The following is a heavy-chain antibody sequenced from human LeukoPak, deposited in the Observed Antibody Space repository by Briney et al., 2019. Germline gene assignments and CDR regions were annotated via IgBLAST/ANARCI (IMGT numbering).Heavy chain of an antibody. V-gene: IGHV3-48*02. D-gene: IGHD2-21*02. CDR3: ARVFPPRIVVVTANFDY. CDR2: ISSSSSTI. CDR1: GFTFSSYS. Sequence: PGGSLRLSCAASGFTFSSYSMNWVRQAPGKGLEWVSYISSSSSTIYYADSVKGRFTISRDNAKNSLYLQMNSLRDEDTAVYYCARVFPPRIVVVTANFDYWGQGTLVTVSS. J-gene: IGHJ4*02.